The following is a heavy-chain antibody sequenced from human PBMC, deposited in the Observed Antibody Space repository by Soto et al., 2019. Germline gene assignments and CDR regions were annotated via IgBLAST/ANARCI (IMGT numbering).Heavy chain of an antibody. CDR2: ISGSGGSI. V-gene: IGHV3-23*01. CDR1: EFTFSTYA. D-gene: IGHD6-19*01. CDR3: AKDQRPGSGWYIFDS. J-gene: IGHJ4*02. Sequence: EVQLLESGGGLVQPGGSLRLSCAASEFTFSTYAMSWVRQAPGKGLEWVSGISGSGGSIYYADSVKGRFTISRDNSKNMLYLQMNSLRAEDTAVYYCAKDQRPGSGWYIFDSWGQGPLVTVSS.